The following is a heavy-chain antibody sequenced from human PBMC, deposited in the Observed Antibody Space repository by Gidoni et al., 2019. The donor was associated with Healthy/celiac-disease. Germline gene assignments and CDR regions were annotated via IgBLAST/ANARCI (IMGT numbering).Heavy chain of an antibody. CDR1: GGSISSYY. CDR2: IYYSGST. Sequence: QVQLQESGPGLVKPSETLSLTCTGSGGSISSYYWSWIRQPPGKGLEWIGYIYYSGSTNYNPSLKSRVTISVDTSKNQFSLKLSSVTAADTAVYYCARLQLELFDYWGQGTLVTVSS. D-gene: IGHD1-1*01. V-gene: IGHV4-59*08. CDR3: ARLQLELFDY. J-gene: IGHJ4*02.